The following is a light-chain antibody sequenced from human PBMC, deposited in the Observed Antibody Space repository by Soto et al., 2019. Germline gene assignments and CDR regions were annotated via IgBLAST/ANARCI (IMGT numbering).Light chain of an antibody. J-gene: IGKJ4*01. Sequence: DIQMTKSPPSLSASVGDRVTITCRASQSIKKYLNWYQQKPGKAPKPLIHAVSSLQSGVPSRFSGSGSGTDFTLTISSLQPEDFATYYCQQFNNYPLTFGGGTKVDIK. CDR2: AVS. V-gene: IGKV1-39*01. CDR3: QQFNNYPLT. CDR1: QSIKKY.